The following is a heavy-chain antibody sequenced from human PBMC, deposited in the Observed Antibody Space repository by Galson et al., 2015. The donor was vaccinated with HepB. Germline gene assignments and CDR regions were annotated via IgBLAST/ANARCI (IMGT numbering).Heavy chain of an antibody. CDR1: GFTFSDYF. CDR2: IGGSGSTI. V-gene: IGHV3-11*01. CDR3: AKDKGGPTYSFEY. D-gene: IGHD1-26*01. J-gene: IGHJ4*02. Sequence: SLRLSCAASGFTFSDYFMSWIRQAPGKGLEWVSYIGGSGSTIYYADSVKGRFTISRDNAKNSLYLQMNSLRAEDTALYYCAKDKGGPTYSFEYWGQGTLVTVSS.